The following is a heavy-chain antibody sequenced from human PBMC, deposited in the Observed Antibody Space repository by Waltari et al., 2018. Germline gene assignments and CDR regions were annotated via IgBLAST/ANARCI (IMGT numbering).Heavy chain of an antibody. D-gene: IGHD6-19*01. CDR1: GFTFSSYA. V-gene: IGHV3-23*01. CDR2: ISGSGGST. J-gene: IGHJ4*02. CDR3: AKDQGSSGWYGTEGY. Sequence: EVQLLESGGGLVQPGGSLRLSCAASGFTFSSYAMSWVRQAPGKGLEWVSAISGSGGSTSSADSVRVRFTLSRDNSKITLYLQMNSLRAEDTAVYYCAKDQGSSGWYGTEGYWGQGTLVTVSS.